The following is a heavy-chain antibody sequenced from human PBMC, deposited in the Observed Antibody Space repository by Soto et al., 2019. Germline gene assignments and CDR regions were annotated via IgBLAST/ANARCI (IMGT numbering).Heavy chain of an antibody. CDR2: ISTSGSFI. Sequence: EVQLVESGGGLVKPGGSLRLSCAASGFSFIDYSMHWVRQAPGKGLEWLSSISTSGSFIFYADSLKGRFTISRDNAKNSPSLEMRRLGGEDKGFYYRSRACSYPSLCFWGQGTLV. D-gene: IGHD2-15*01. V-gene: IGHV3-21*04. CDR3: SRACSYPSLCF. CDR1: GFSFIDYS. J-gene: IGHJ4*02.